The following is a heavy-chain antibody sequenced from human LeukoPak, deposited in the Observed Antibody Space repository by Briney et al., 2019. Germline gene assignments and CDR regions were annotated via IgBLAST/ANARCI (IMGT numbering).Heavy chain of an antibody. CDR1: GYTFTGYY. V-gene: IGHV1-2*02. CDR3: DRDLGYYQLLRVPDY. CDR2: INPNRGCT. Sequence: GASVKVSCKASGYTFTGYYMHWVRQAPGQGLEWMGWINPNRGCTNYPQKFEARVTMNRDTSIVTAYVELDAVRCDGTGEYYCDRDLGYYQLLRVPDYRGQGTLFTVSS. J-gene: IGHJ4*02. D-gene: IGHD2-2*01.